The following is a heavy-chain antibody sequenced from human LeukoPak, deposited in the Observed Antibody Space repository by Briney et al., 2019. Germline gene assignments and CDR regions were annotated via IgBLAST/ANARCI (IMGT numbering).Heavy chain of an antibody. J-gene: IGHJ4*02. CDR1: GFTFSSYW. V-gene: IGHV3-7*03. D-gene: IGHD3-16*02. CDR3: ATTFGGVIDYFDY. CDR2: IKQDGSEK. Sequence: QSGGSLRLSCAASGFTFSSYWMSWVRQAPGKGLEWVANIKQDGSEKYYVDSVKGRFTISRDNAKNSLYLQMNSLRAEDTAVYYCATTFGGVIDYFDYWGQGTLVTVSS.